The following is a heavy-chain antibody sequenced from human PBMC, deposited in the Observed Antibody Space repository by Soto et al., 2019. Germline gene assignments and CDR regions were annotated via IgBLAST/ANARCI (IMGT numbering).Heavy chain of an antibody. CDR2: MNEYGSER. D-gene: IGHD3-10*01. V-gene: IGHV3-7*04. CDR3: ARATGADKEDY. J-gene: IGHJ4*02. Sequence: GGSLRLSCSASGFLFISYWMSWLRQAPGKGLEWVASMNEYGSERYYVDSVKGRFTISRDNAKNSLYLQMNSLRAEDTAVYYCARATGADKEDYWGQGTLVTVSS. CDR1: GFLFISYW.